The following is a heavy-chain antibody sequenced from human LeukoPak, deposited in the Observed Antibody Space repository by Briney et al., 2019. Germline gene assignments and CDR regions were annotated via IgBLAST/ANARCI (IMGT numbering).Heavy chain of an antibody. J-gene: IGHJ6*03. Sequence: SVKVSCKASGGTFSSYAISWVRQAPGQGLEWMGGIIPIFGTANYAQKFQGRVTITADESTSTAYMELSSLRSEDTAVYYCATYSSGWREVYYYYYMDVWGKGTTVTVSS. D-gene: IGHD6-19*01. V-gene: IGHV1-69*13. CDR1: GGTFSSYA. CDR3: ATYSSGWREVYYYYYMDV. CDR2: IIPIFGTA.